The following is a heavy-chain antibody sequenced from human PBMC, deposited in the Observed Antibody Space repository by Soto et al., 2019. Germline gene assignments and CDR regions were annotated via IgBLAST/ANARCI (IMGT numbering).Heavy chain of an antibody. J-gene: IGHJ4*02. CDR1: GFSVMRNY. CDR3: ATALVWGFGRIFDH. CDR2: IYHTGNT. D-gene: IGHD3-10*01. Sequence: EVQLVDSGGAQMDPGGGLRLAGAASGFSVMRNYRGWVRQPPGQVLAWVSTIYHTGNTYYAASVKGRFTISRDNSKNTLHVPMTGLRVEDTAVYYWATALVWGFGRIFDHWGQVTLVTVSS. V-gene: IGHV3-53*01.